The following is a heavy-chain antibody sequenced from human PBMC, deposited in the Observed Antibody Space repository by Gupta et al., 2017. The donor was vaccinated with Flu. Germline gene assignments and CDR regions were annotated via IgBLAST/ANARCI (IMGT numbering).Heavy chain of an antibody. D-gene: IGHD1-1*01. CDR3: VRGGLEPFDD. CDR1: AFTFSKFW. Sequence: SCAASAFTFSKFWMHWVRQAPGKGLVWVSRINPEMTTTNYAEPVKGRFTIPRDNARNTLFLQMDSPRAEDTAVYYCVRGGLEPFDDGGQGTLVTVSS. CDR2: INPEMTTT. J-gene: IGHJ4*02. V-gene: IGHV3-74*01.